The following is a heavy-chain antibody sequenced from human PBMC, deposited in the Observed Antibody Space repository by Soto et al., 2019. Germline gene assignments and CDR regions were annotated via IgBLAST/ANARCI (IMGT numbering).Heavy chain of an antibody. CDR2: IWYDGSNK. J-gene: IGHJ4*02. CDR3: ARESVTMVRGVIRLFDY. Sequence: VGSLRLSCAASVFTFSSYGMHWVRQSPGKGLEWVAVIWYDGSNKYYADSVKGRFTISRDNSKNTLYLQMNSLRAEDTAVYYCARESVTMVRGVIRLFDYWGQGTLVIVSS. CDR1: VFTFSSYG. V-gene: IGHV3-33*01. D-gene: IGHD3-10*01.